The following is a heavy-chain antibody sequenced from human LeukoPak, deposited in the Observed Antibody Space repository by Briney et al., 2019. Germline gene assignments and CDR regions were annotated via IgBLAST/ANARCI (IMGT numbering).Heavy chain of an antibody. V-gene: IGHV4-34*01. CDR2: INHSGST. J-gene: IGHJ6*02. CDR1: GGSFSGYY. CDR3: ATSPRYCSSTSCYRVSYYYYGMDV. D-gene: IGHD2-2*02. Sequence: ASETLSLTCAVYGGSFSGYYWSWIRQPPGKGLEWIGEINHSGSTNYNPSLKSRVTISVDTSKNQFSLKLSSVTAADTAVYYCATSPRYCSSTSCYRVSYYYYGMDVWGQGTTVTVSS.